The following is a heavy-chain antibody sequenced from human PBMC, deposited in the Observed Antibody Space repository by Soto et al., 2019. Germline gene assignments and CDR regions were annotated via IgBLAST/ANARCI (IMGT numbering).Heavy chain of an antibody. J-gene: IGHJ4*02. CDR3: AKDQPRRTALFGY. D-gene: IGHD5-18*01. CDR1: GFTFSSYG. Sequence: GGSLRLSCAASGFTFSSYGMHWVRQAPGKGLEWVAVISYDGSNKYYADSVKGRFTISRDNSKNTLYLQMNSLRAEDTAVYYCAKDQPRRTALFGYWGQGTLVTVSS. CDR2: ISYDGSNK. V-gene: IGHV3-30*18.